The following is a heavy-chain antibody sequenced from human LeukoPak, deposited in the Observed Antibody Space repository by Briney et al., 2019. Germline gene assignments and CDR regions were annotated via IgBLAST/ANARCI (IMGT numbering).Heavy chain of an antibody. V-gene: IGHV4-59*01. CDR1: GGSISSYY. Sequence: PSETLSLTCTVSGGSISSYYWSWIRQPPGKGLEWIGYIYYSGSTNYNPSLKSRVTISVDTSKNQFSLKLSSVTAADTAVYYCARDLSGGYGDWYFDLWGRGTLVTVSS. D-gene: IGHD3-22*01. J-gene: IGHJ2*01. CDR2: IYYSGST. CDR3: ARDLSGGYGDWYFDL.